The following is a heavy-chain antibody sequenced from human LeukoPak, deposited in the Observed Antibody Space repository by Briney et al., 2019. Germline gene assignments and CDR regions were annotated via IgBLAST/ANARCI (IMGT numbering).Heavy chain of an antibody. V-gene: IGHV1-18*01. J-gene: IGHJ4*02. CDR2: ISAYNGNT. D-gene: IGHD3-10*01. CDR1: GYTFTSYG. Sequence: GASVKVSCKASGYTFTSYGISWVRQAPGQGLEWMGWISAYNGNTNYAQKLQGRVTMTTDTSTSTAYMELRSLRSDDTAVYYCARESYYGSGTDRSFGYWGQGTLVTVSS. CDR3: ARESYYGSGTDRSFGY.